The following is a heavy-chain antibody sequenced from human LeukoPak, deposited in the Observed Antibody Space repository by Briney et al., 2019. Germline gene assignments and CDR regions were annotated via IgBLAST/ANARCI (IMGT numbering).Heavy chain of an antibody. CDR1: GFTFTSHW. CDR3: ARDLTWNTADY. Sequence: PGGSLRLSCVASGFTFTSHWMHWFRQAPGKGLVWVSRINIDGTTIGYADSVRGRFTISRDNAKSTLYLQMNGLRAEDTAVYYCARDLTWNTADYWGQGTLVTVSS. V-gene: IGHV3-74*01. CDR2: INIDGTTI. J-gene: IGHJ4*02. D-gene: IGHD1/OR15-1a*01.